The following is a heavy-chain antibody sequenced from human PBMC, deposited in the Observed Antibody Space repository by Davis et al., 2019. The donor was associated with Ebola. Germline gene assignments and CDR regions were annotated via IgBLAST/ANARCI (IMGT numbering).Heavy chain of an antibody. D-gene: IGHD6-13*01. CDR1: GFTVSSNY. V-gene: IGHV3-53*01. CDR3: ARERRSSSWYLSYYYGMDV. CDR2: IYSGGST. Sequence: PGGSLRLSCAASGFTVSSNYMSWVRQAPGKGLEWVSVIYSGGSTYYADSVKGRFTISRDNSKNTLYLQMNSLRAEDTAVYYCARERRSSSWYLSYYYGMDVWGQGTTVTVSS. J-gene: IGHJ6*02.